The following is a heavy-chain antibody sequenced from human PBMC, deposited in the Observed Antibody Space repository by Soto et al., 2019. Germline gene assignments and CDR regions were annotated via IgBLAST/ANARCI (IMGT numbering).Heavy chain of an antibody. CDR2: IYFSGTT. J-gene: IGHJ5*02. CDR3: ARGDFGSGSYYNPTPTWFDP. CDR1: GASVRSSSYY. D-gene: IGHD3-10*01. Sequence: KPSETLSLTCTVSGASVRSSSYYWGWIRQSPGKGLEWIGSIYFSGTTYYNPSLKSRVIMSVDTSKNQFSLKMSSVTAADTAVYYCARGDFGSGSYYNPTPTWFDPWGQGALVTVSS. V-gene: IGHV4-39*01.